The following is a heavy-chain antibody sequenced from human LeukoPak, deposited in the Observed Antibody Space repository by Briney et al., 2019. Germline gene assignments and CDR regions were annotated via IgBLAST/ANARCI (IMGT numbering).Heavy chain of an antibody. CDR1: GYTFTGYY. D-gene: IGHD6-13*01. CDR2: INPNSGGT. V-gene: IGHV1-2*02. CDR3: ARHDGWAAAGKRWDY. J-gene: IGHJ4*02. Sequence: ASVKVSCKASGYTFTGYYMHWVRQAPGQGLEWMGWINPNSGGTNYAQKFQGRVTMTRDTSISTAYMELSRLRSDDTAVYYCARHDGWAAAGKRWDYWGQGTLVTVSS.